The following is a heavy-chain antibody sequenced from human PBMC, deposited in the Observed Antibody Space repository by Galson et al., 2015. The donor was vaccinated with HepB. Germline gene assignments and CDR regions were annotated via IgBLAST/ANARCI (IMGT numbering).Heavy chain of an antibody. D-gene: IGHD2-15*01. J-gene: IGHJ3*02. CDR1: DGSFSGYY. V-gene: IGHV4-34*01. CDR3: ARGLGYCSGANCYSRDAFDI. CDR2: INHSGST. Sequence: LSLTCAVYDGSFSGYYWTWIRQSPGKGLEWIGKINHSGSTHYSPSLKSRVTVSLDTSKNQFSLKLSSVTAADTAVYYCARGLGYCSGANCYSRDAFDIWGQGTMVTVSS.